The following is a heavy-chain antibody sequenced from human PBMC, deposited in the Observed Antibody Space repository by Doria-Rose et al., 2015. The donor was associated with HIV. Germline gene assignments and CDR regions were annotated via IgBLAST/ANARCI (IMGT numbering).Heavy chain of an antibody. CDR2: INHSGNS. Sequence: QVQLQQWGAGLLKPSETLSLTCAVYGGSFSGYYWSWIRQSPGKGLQWIGEINHSGNSNYNPSLNSGVTDSVDPPKNQFPLKRRFVTAADTAVYYCARRPPYSSSWKYWGQGTRGNGSA. CDR1: GGSFSGYY. V-gene: IGHV4-34*01. D-gene: IGHD6-13*01. CDR3: ARRPPYSSSWKY. J-gene: IGHJ4*02.